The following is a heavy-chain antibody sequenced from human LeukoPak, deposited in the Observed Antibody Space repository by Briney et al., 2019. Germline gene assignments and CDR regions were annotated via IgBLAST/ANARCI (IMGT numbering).Heavy chain of an antibody. D-gene: IGHD6-13*01. J-gene: IGHJ5*02. CDR3: ARDQGQQLVGWFDP. V-gene: IGHV3-21*01. CDR2: ISSSSSYI. CDR1: GFTFSSYS. Sequence: GGSLRLSCAASGFTFSSYSMNWVRQAPGKGLEWVSSISSSSSYIYYADSVKGRFTISRDNAKNSLYLQMNSLRAEDTAVYYCARDQGQQLVGWFDPWGQGTLVTVSS.